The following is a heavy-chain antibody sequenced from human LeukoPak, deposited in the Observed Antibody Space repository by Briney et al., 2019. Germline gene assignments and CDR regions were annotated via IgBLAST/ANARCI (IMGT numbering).Heavy chain of an antibody. V-gene: IGHV1-8*01. Sequence: ASVKVSCKASGYTFSSFDINWVRPAPGQGLEWMGWMNPKSGNSGYAQKFQGRVTMTRNTSIATAYMEVSNLRFDDTAVYYCVDPDRWGQGTLVTVYS. D-gene: IGHD3-22*01. CDR1: GYTFSSFD. CDR3: VDPDR. J-gene: IGHJ1*01. CDR2: MNPKSGNS.